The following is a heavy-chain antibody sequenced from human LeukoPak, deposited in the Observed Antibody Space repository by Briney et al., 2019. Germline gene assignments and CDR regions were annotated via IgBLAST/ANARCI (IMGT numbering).Heavy chain of an antibody. CDR2: FDPEDGET. CDR3: VTMVPVDTAMVTRPFDY. CDR1: GYTLTELS. Sequence: ASVTVSLKCSGYTLTELSMHWVRQAPRKRLERMGGFDPEDGETIYAQKFQCIVTMTEDTSTNTGYMELSSLRAEYTAVYYCVTMVPVDTAMVTRPFDYWGQGTLVTVSS. V-gene: IGHV1-24*01. D-gene: IGHD5-18*01. J-gene: IGHJ4*02.